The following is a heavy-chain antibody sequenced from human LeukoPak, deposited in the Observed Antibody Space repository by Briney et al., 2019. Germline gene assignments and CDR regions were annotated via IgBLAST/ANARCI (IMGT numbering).Heavy chain of an antibody. D-gene: IGHD3-10*01. CDR1: GGSISSNRYS. CDR3: ARVVRGVSGSERFDY. Sequence: SETLSLTCSVSGGSISSNRYSWAWIRQPPGKGLEWVGTIYYSGSTNYNPSLKSRVTISVDTSKNQFSLKLSSVTAADTAVYYCARVVRGVSGSERFDYWGQGTLVTVSS. CDR2: IYYSGST. J-gene: IGHJ4*02. V-gene: IGHV4-39*07.